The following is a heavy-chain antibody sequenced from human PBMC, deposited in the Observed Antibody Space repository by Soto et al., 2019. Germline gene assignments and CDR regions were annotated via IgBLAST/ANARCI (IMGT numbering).Heavy chain of an antibody. V-gene: IGHV3-23*01. CDR2: ISASGGGT. CDR3: AKDRRAVGNSAFYFDF. Sequence: LRLYCAAHVFRFRRYPMSWVRQASGKRLEWESLISASGGGTYYADSVKGRFTLSRDNSQNTLYLQVHSLTAEDTAVYYCAKDRRAVGNSAFYFDFWGQGAQVTVSS. D-gene: IGHD1-26*01. CDR1: VFRFRRYP. J-gene: IGHJ4*02.